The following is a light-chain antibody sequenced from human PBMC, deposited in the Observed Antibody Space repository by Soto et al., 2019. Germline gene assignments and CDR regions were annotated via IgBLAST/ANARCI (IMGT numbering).Light chain of an antibody. CDR3: RSYTSSSPLVV. V-gene: IGLV2-14*01. J-gene: IGLJ2*01. Sequence: QSALTQPASVSGSXXXXXTISCTGTSSDVGGYNYVSWYQQHPGKAPKLMIYEVSNRPSGVSNRFSDSKSANTASLTISGLQAEDGADYYCRSYTSSSPLVVFGGGTKVTVL. CDR1: SSDVGGYNY. CDR2: EVS.